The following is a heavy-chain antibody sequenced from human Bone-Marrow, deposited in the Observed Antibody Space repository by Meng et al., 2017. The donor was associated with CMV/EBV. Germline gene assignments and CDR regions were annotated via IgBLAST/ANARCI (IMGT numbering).Heavy chain of an antibody. CDR2: MNPNSGNT. Sequence: ASVKVSCKASGYTFTSYDINWVRQATGQGLEWMGWMNPNSGNTGYAQKFQGRVTITRNTSISTAYMELSSLRSEDTAVYYCARSYNWNYDFDYWGQGTLVTVSS. J-gene: IGHJ4*02. V-gene: IGHV1-8*03. CDR3: ARSYNWNYDFDY. CDR1: GYTFTSYD. D-gene: IGHD1-7*01.